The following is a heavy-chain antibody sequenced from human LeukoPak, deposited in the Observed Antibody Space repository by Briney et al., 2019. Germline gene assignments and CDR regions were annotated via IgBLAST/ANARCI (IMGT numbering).Heavy chain of an antibody. D-gene: IGHD2-15*01. CDR2: IKSKTDGGTT. J-gene: IGHJ4*02. CDR3: TTIRGFCSGRSCLGY. V-gene: IGHV3-15*01. CDR1: GFTFSHAW. Sequence: GGSLRLSCAVSGFTFSHAWMSWVRQAPGKGLEWVGRIKSKTDGGTTDYAAPVKGRFTISRDDSKNTLYLQMNSLKSEDTAVYYCTTIRGFCSGRSCLGYWGQGTLVTVSS.